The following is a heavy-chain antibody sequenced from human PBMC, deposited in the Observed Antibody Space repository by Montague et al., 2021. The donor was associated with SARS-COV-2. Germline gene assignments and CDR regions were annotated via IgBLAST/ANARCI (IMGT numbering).Heavy chain of an antibody. CDR1: GYSFTSYW. J-gene: IGHJ4*02. V-gene: IGHV5-51*01. CDR3: ASAYSSSWYYFDY. CDR2: IYPGDSDT. D-gene: IGHD6-13*01. Sequence: SGAEVKTPGESLKISCKGSGYSFTSYWIGWARQMPGKGLEWMGIIYPGDSDTRYSPSFQGQVTISADKSISTAYLQWSSLKASDTAMYYCASAYSSSWYYFDYWGQGTLVTVSS.